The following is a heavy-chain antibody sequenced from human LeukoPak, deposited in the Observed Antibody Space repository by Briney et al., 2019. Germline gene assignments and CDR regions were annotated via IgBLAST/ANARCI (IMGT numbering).Heavy chain of an antibody. D-gene: IGHD6-13*01. CDR1: GGSISSGGYS. V-gene: IGHV4-30-2*01. CDR2: IYHSGST. CDR3: ARSSVAAAGYFDY. Sequence: SETLSLTCAVSGGSISSGGYSWSWIRQPPGKGLEWIGYIYHSGSTYYNPSLKSRVTISVDRFKNQFSLKLSSVTAADTAVYYCARSSVAAAGYFDYWGQGTLVTVSS. J-gene: IGHJ4*02.